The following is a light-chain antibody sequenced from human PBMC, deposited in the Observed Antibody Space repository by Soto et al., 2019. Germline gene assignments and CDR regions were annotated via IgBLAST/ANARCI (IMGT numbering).Light chain of an antibody. CDR2: DVN. Sequence: QSALTQPASVSGSPGQSIANSCIGTSSDVGAYNYVSWYQQHPGKAPKLVIYDVNNRPSGVSNRFSGSKSGNTASLTISGLQAEYEADYYCGSYTTSGSVVFGGGTKVTVI. CDR1: SSDVGAYNY. CDR3: GSYTTSGSVV. J-gene: IGLJ2*01. V-gene: IGLV2-14*03.